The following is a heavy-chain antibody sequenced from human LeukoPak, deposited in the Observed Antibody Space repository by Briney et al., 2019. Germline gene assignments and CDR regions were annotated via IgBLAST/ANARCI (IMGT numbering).Heavy chain of an antibody. CDR3: ARGSPRLSGWLGHFDY. CDR2: ISSDGSSK. J-gene: IGHJ4*02. CDR1: GFTFRSYG. Sequence: GGSLRLSCAASGFTFRSYGMHWVRQAPGKGLEWVAVISSDGSSKNYADSMKGQFTISRDNSKNTLFLQMNNLRAEDTAVYYCARGSPRLSGWLGHFDYWGQGTLVTVSS. D-gene: IGHD6-19*01. V-gene: IGHV3-30*03.